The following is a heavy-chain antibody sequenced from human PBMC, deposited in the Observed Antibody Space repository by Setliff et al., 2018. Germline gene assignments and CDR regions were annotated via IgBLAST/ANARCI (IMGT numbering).Heavy chain of an antibody. V-gene: IGHV3-7*01. CDR1: GFTFSRYW. J-gene: IGHJ4*02. D-gene: IGHD3-16*01. CDR3: ARDGGEY. Sequence: HPGGSLRLSCAASGFTFSRYWMSWVRQAPGKGLEWVANIKQDGSEKYYVDSVKGRFTISRDNAKNSLHLQMNSLRAEDTAVYYCARDGGEYWGQGTLVTVSS. CDR2: IKQDGSEK.